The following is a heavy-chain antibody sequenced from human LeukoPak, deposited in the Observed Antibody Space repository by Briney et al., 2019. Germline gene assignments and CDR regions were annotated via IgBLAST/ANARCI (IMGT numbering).Heavy chain of an antibody. CDR3: ATRYCSSGSCYRGAFDI. Sequence: GGSLRLSCAASGFTVSSNYMSWVRQAPGEGLEWVSLIYSGGDTYYADSVKGRFTISRDNSKNTLYPQMDSLRAEDTALYYCATRYCSSGSCYRGAFDIWGQGTMVTVSS. CDR1: GFTVSSNY. D-gene: IGHD2-15*01. V-gene: IGHV3-66*02. CDR2: IYSGGDT. J-gene: IGHJ3*02.